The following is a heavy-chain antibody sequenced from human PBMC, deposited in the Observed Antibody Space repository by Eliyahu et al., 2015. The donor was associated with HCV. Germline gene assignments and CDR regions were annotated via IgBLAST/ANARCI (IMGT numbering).Heavy chain of an antibody. CDR3: ARDGGVLVPPLGWFDP. CDR1: GXTFSSXG. V-gene: IGHV3-33*01. J-gene: IGHJ5*02. Sequence: GXTFSSXGMHWVXQAXGKGLEXVAVIWYDGXNKYYADSVXGXFTISRDNSKNTLYLQMNSLRAEDTAVYYCARDGGVLVPPLGWFDPWGQGTLVTVSS. D-gene: IGHD3-16*01. CDR2: IWYDGXNK.